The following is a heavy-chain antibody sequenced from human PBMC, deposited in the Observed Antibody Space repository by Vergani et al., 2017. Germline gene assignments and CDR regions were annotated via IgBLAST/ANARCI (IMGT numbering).Heavy chain of an antibody. Sequence: QVQLVQSGAEVKKPGSSVKVSCKASGGTFSSYAISWVRQAPGQGLEWMGRIIPILGIANYSQKFQGRVTITADKSTSTAYMELSSLRSEDTAVYYCARAPYSSGSNWFDPWGQGTLVTVSS. CDR2: IIPILGIA. V-gene: IGHV1-69*04. CDR3: ARAPYSSGSNWFDP. D-gene: IGHD6-19*01. J-gene: IGHJ5*02. CDR1: GGTFSSYA.